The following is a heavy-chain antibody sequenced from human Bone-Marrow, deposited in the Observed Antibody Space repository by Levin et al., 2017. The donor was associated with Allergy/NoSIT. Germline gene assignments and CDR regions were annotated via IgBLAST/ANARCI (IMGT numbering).Heavy chain of an antibody. CDR1: GFTFRSYS. CDR2: ISSSSSTM. J-gene: IGHJ4*02. V-gene: IGHV3-48*01. CDR3: ARDPCSSTTCYIDY. D-gene: IGHD2-2*01. Sequence: LSLPCAASGFTFRSYSMKWVRQAPGKGLEWVSYISSSSSTMYYADSVKGRFTISRDNAKNSLYLQMNSLRAEDTAVYYCARDPCSSTTCYIDYWGQGTLVTVSS.